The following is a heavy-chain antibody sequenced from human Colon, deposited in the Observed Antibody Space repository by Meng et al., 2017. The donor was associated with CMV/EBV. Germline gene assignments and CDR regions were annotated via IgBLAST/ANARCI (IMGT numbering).Heavy chain of an antibody. Sequence: GSLRLSCTVSGGPISSSSYYWGWIRQPPGKGLEWIGSIFYSGSTYYNPSLKSRVTISVDTSKNQFSLKLSSVTAADTAVYYCARDIAAAGLFDPWGQGTLVTVSS. CDR2: IFYSGST. CDR1: GGPISSSSYY. D-gene: IGHD6-13*01. CDR3: ARDIAAAGLFDP. V-gene: IGHV4-39*07. J-gene: IGHJ5*02.